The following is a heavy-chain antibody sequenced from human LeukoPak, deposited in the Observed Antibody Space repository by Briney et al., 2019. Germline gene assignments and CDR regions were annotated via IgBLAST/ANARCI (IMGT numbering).Heavy chain of an antibody. J-gene: IGHJ4*02. CDR1: GYSISSGYY. CDR3: ARSSRYSKRRAFDY. V-gene: IGHV4-38-2*02. CDR2: IYHSGST. Sequence: SETLSLTCTVSGYSISSGYYWGWIRQPPGKGLEWIGSIYHSGSTYYNPSLKSRVTISVDTSKNQFSLKLSSVTAADTAVYYCARSSRYSKRRAFDYWGQGTLVTVSS. D-gene: IGHD6-13*01.